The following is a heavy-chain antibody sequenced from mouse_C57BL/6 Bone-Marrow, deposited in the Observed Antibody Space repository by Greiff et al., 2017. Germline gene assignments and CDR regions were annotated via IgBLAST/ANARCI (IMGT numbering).Heavy chain of an antibody. CDR3: ARQLRLSTWFAD. CDR2: IYPGSGST. CDR1: GYTFTSYW. Sequence: VQLQQPGAELVKPGASVKMSCKASGYTFTSYWITWVKQRPGQGLEWIGDIYPGSGSTNYNEKFKSKATLTVDTSSSTAYMQLSSLTSEDSAVYYCARQLRLSTWFADWGQGTLVTVSA. D-gene: IGHD3-2*02. J-gene: IGHJ3*01. V-gene: IGHV1-55*01.